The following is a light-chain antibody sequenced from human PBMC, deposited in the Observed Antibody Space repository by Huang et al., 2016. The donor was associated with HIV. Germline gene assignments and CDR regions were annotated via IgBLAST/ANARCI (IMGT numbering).Light chain of an antibody. V-gene: IGKV3-15*01. Sequence: EIVMTQSPATLSVSPGERATLSCRASQSVSSQLAWYQQKPGQAPRLLIYGASTRATGIPARFSGSGSGTEFTLTISSLQSEDFAVYYCQQYNNWPPATFGPGTKVDIK. CDR1: QSVSSQ. CDR3: QQYNNWPPAT. J-gene: IGKJ3*01. CDR2: GAS.